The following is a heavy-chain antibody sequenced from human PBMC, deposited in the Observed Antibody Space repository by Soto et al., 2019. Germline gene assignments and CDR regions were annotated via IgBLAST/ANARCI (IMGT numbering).Heavy chain of an antibody. V-gene: IGHV1-46*03. CDR1: GYTFTSYY. J-gene: IGHJ4*02. D-gene: IGHD5-12*01. CDR2: INPSGGST. Sequence: ASVKVSCKASGYTFTSYYMHWVRQAPGQGLEWMGIINPSGGSTSYAQKFQGRVTMTRDTSTSTVYMELSSLRSEDTAVYYCASSAGYSGYDAHFDYWGQGTLVTVSS. CDR3: ASSAGYSGYDAHFDY.